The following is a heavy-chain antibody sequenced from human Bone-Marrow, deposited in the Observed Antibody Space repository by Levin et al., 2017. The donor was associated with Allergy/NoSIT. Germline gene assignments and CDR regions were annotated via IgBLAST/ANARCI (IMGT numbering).Heavy chain of an antibody. D-gene: IGHD5-12*01. CDR1: GFRLRDYE. CDR2: ISRSGDTI. V-gene: IGHV3-48*03. CDR3: ARDKYSGNYYFDY. J-gene: IGHJ4*02. Sequence: GESLKISCTVSGFRLRDYEFNWVRQAPGKGLEWVSFISRSGDTIHYADSVKGRFTISRDNAKNSLYLQMDNLRAEDTAIYYCARDKYSGNYYFDYWGQGTLVTVSS.